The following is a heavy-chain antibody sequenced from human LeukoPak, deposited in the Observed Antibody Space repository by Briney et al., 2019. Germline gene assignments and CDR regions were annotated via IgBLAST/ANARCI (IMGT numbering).Heavy chain of an antibody. J-gene: IGHJ4*02. CDR3: ARGRFGGSGSYYNVLDY. V-gene: IGHV4-59*01. CDR1: DGSISSYY. D-gene: IGHD3-10*01. CDR2: ISYSGGT. Sequence: SETLSLTCTVSDGSISSYYWSWIRQPPGKGLEWIGYISYSGGTNYNPSLKSRATISVDTSRNQYSLKLSSVTAADTAVYYCARGRFGGSGSYYNVLDYWGQGTLVTVSS.